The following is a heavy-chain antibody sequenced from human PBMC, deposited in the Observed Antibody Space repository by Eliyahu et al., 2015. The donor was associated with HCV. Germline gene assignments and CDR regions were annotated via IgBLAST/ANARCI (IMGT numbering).Heavy chain of an antibody. Sequence: EVQLVXSGGGLVQPGGSLKLSCAASGFTFXGSPFCWVRQASGKGLGXVGRIRSKTDSYATLYAASVKGRFTISRDDAKNTAYLQMNSLRTEDTAVYYCSRVDYGADTFDYWGPGTLVTVSS. CDR3: SRVDYGADTFDY. D-gene: IGHD4-17*01. V-gene: IGHV3-73*01. CDR1: GFTFXGSP. CDR2: IRSKTDSYAT. J-gene: IGHJ4*02.